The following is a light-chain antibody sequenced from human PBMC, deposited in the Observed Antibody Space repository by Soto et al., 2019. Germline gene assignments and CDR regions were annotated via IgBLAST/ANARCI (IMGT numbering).Light chain of an antibody. Sequence: DIQMTQSPSTLSASVGDRVTITCRASQSINNWLAWYQQKPGKAPKLLIYKASNLDIGVPSRFSGSGSGTEFTLTISSLQPDDFATYCQQYDTYWTFGQGTKVEIK. CDR1: QSINNW. CDR3: QQYDTYWT. CDR2: KAS. V-gene: IGKV1-5*03. J-gene: IGKJ1*01.